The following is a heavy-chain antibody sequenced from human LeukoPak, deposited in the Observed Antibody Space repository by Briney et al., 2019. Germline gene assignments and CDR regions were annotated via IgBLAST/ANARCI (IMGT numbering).Heavy chain of an antibody. Sequence: PSETLSLTCTVSGGSISSYYWSWIRQPPGKGLELIGVIYYSGSTSYNPSLKSRVTISVDTSKSQFSLKLSSVIAADTAVYYCARQAYSSGFDYIDYWGQGTLVTVSS. CDR2: IYYSGST. J-gene: IGHJ4*02. CDR1: GGSISSYY. D-gene: IGHD6-19*01. V-gene: IGHV4-59*08. CDR3: ARQAYSSGFDYIDY.